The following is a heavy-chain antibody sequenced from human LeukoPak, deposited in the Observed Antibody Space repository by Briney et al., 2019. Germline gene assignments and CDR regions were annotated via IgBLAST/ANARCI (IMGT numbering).Heavy chain of an antibody. V-gene: IGHV4-34*01. CDR1: SGSFSGYY. D-gene: IGHD2-15*01. CDR3: ARVRLGYCSGGSCYSSWFDP. J-gene: IGHJ5*02. CDR2: INHSGST. Sequence: PSETLSLTCAVYSGSFSGYYWSWIRQPPGKGLEWIGEINHSGSTNYNPSLKSRVTISVDTSKNQFSLKLSSVTAADTAVYYCARVRLGYCSGGSCYSSWFDPWGQGTLVTVSS.